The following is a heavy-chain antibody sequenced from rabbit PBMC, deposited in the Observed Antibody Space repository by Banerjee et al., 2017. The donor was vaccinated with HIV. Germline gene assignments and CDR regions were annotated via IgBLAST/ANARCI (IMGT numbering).Heavy chain of an antibody. CDR1: GFSFSSYYY. CDR2: IDPVFGST. Sequence: QEQLVESGGGLVQPEGSLTLTCTASGFSFSSYYYMSWVRQAPGKGLEWIGYIDPVFGSTYYASWVNGRFTISSHNAQNTLYLQLNSLTAADTATYFCASYSYDDYGDPYYFNLWGQGTLVTVS. CDR3: ASYSYDDYGDPYYFNL. J-gene: IGHJ4*01. V-gene: IGHV1S43*01. D-gene: IGHD2-1*01.